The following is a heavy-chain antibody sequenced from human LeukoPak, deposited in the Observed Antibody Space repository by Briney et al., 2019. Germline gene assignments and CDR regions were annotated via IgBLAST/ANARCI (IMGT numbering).Heavy chain of an antibody. D-gene: IGHD7-27*01. CDR2: IRSRPSTI. V-gene: IGHV3-48*01. CDR3: VRDHHWGFDS. CDR1: GFTFSSYS. J-gene: IGHJ4*02. Sequence: PGGSLRLSCVASGFTFSSYSMNWVRQAPGKGLEWISYIRSRPSTIHYADSVKGRFTISRDDASNSQYLLMNSLRPEDTAVYYCVRDHHWGFDSWGQGTQVTVSS.